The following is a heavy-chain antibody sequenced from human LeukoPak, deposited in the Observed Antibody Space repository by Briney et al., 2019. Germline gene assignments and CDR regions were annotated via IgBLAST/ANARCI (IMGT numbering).Heavy chain of an antibody. CDR1: GFTFSSYW. CDR3: ARERVKSHNWFDP. J-gene: IGHJ5*02. V-gene: IGHV3-74*01. CDR2: INSDGSST. D-gene: IGHD3-3*01. Sequence: GGSLRLSCAASGFTFSSYWMHWVRQAPGKGLVWGSRINSDGSSTSYADSVKGRFTISRDNAKNTLYLQVNSLIAEDTAVYYCARERVKSHNWFDPWGQGTLVTVSS.